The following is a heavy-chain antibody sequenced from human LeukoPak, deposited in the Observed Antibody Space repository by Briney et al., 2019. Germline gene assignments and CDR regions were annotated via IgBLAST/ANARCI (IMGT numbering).Heavy chain of an antibody. Sequence: PSDTLSLTCNVSGGSINSYYWSWIRQSPGKGLEWIGYIHYSGSTNYSPSLKSRVTISRGMSKNQFSLNLNSVTAADTAVYYCARDRSGGYRGVFDIWGQGTTVTVSS. CDR2: IHYSGST. CDR1: GGSINSYY. J-gene: IGHJ3*02. V-gene: IGHV4-59*01. D-gene: IGHD3-22*01. CDR3: ARDRSGGYRGVFDI.